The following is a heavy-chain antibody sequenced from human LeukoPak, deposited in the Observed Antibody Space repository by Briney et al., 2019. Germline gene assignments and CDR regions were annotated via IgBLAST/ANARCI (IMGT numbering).Heavy chain of an antibody. J-gene: IGHJ4*02. CDR1: GFTFSSYA. CDR2: IYSGGST. CDR3: ASTFYGDSPPY. Sequence: GGSLRLSCAASGFTFSSYAMSWVRQAPGKGLEWVSVIYSGGSTYYADSVKGRSTISRDNSKNTLYLQMNSLRAEDTAVYYCASTFYGDSPPYWGQGTLVTVSS. V-gene: IGHV3-66*01. D-gene: IGHD4-17*01.